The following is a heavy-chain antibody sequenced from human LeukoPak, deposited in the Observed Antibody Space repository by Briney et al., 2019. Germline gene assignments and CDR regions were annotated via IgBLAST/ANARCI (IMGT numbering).Heavy chain of an antibody. V-gene: IGHV3-23*01. Sequence: PGGSLRLSCAGSGFTFNNYAMSWVRQTPRKGLEWVSTIMISGDDTYYADPVKGRFTMSRDKSKNTLYLQMNSLRAEDTAVYYCGKNRYSGSLSPFDIWGQGTMVTVSS. CDR3: GKNRYSGSLSPFDI. J-gene: IGHJ3*02. D-gene: IGHD1-26*01. CDR2: IMISGDDT. CDR1: GFTFNNYA.